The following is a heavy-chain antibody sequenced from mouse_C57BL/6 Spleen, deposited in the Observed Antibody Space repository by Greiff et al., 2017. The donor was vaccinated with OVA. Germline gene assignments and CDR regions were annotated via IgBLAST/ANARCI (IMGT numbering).Heavy chain of an antibody. V-gene: IGHV1-52*01. CDR2: IDPSDSET. Sequence: QVQLQQPGAELVRPGSSVKLSCKASGYTFTSYWMHWVKQRPIQGLEWIGNIDPSDSETHYNQKFKDKATLTVDKSSSTAYMQLSSLTSEDSAVYYCARGPLYGSSYYFDYWGQGTTLTVSS. CDR3: ARGPLYGSSYYFDY. D-gene: IGHD1-1*01. CDR1: GYTFTSYW. J-gene: IGHJ2*01.